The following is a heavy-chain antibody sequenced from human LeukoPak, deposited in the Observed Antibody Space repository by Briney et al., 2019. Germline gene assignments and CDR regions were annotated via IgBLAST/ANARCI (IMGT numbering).Heavy chain of an antibody. CDR1: GFTFSSHS. J-gene: IGHJ6*02. CDR2: ISGSGGST. Sequence: PGGSLRLSCAASGFTFSSHSTHWVPQAPGKGLQWVPVISGSGGSTYYADSVKGRFTISRDNSKNTLYLQMNSLRAEDTAVYYCAKSSGDLYYYYYGMDVWGQGTTVTVSS. D-gene: IGHD3-10*01. CDR3: AKSSGDLYYYYYGMDV. V-gene: IGHV3-23*01.